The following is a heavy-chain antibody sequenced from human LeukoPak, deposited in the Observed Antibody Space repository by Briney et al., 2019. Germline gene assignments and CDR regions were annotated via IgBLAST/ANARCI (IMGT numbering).Heavy chain of an antibody. CDR2: IRQDGDTK. Sequence: GGSLRLSCAASGFPFNAYWMTWVRQAPGKGLEWVANIRQDGDTKYYVDSVKGRFTISRDNAMNSLYLQMNSLRAEDTAVYYCAKDIVGATGWFDPWGQGTLVTVSS. CDR3: AKDIVGATGWFDP. D-gene: IGHD1-26*01. V-gene: IGHV3-7*01. J-gene: IGHJ5*02. CDR1: GFPFNAYW.